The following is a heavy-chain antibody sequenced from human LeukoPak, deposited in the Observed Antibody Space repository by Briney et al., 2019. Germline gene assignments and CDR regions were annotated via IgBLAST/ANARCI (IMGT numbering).Heavy chain of an antibody. Sequence: SVKVSCKTSGGTFSSYAISWVRQAPGQGLEWMGRIIPILGIANYAQKFQGRVTITADKSTSTAYMELSSLRSEDTAVYYCATKSGTDAFDIWGQGTLVTVSS. CDR1: GGTFSSYA. D-gene: IGHD1/OR15-1a*01. J-gene: IGHJ3*02. V-gene: IGHV1-69*04. CDR2: IIPILGIA. CDR3: ATKSGTDAFDI.